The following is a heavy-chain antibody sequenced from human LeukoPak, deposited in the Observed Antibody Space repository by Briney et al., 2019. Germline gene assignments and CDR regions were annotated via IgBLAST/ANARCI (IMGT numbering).Heavy chain of an antibody. J-gene: IGHJ4*02. CDR2: IYSSGST. CDR3: ARVDVSTWSHFDN. V-gene: IGHV4-61*02. D-gene: IGHD6-13*01. Sequence: SQTLSLTCTLSGGSITTGSYYWSWIRQPTGRALEWFGRIYSSGSTNYNPSLKSRVTISVDTTNNQFSLILNYVTAADTAVYYCARVDVSTWSHFDNWGQGTLVTVSS. CDR1: GGSITTGSYY.